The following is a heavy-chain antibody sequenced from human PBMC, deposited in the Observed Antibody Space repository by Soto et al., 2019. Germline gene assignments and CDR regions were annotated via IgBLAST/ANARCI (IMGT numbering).Heavy chain of an antibody. CDR2: ISSSSSYT. CDR1: GFTFSDYY. V-gene: IGHV3-11*06. CDR3: ASEDPYGSGPISPG. Sequence: PGGSLRLSCAASGFTFSDYYMSWIRQAPGKGLEWVSYISSSSSYTNYADSVKGRFTISRDNAKNSLYLQMNSLRAEDTAVYYCASEDPYGSGPISPGWGQGTLVTVSS. D-gene: IGHD3-10*01. J-gene: IGHJ4*02.